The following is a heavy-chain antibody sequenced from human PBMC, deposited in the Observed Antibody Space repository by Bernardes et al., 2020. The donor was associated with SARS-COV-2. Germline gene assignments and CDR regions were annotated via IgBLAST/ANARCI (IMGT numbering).Heavy chain of an antibody. J-gene: IGHJ5*02. Sequence: SVKVSCKASGGTFSSYTISWVRQAPGQGLEWMGRIIPILGIANYAQKFQGRVTITADKSTSTAYMELSSLRSEDTAVYYCARTSRRQENCFDPWGQGTLVTVSS. CDR1: GGTFSSYT. D-gene: IGHD6-6*01. V-gene: IGHV1-69*02. CDR3: ARTSRRQENCFDP. CDR2: IIPILGIA.